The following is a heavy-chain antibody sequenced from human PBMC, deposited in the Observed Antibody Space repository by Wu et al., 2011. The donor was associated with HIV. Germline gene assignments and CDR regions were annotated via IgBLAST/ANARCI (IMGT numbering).Heavy chain of an antibody. V-gene: IGHV1-69*12. J-gene: IGHJ5*02. CDR1: GGSFSSYA. CDR2: IIPIFGTA. D-gene: IGHD2-15*01. CDR3: ARATVSRILLPEGEPKTIYTWLDP. Sequence: QVQLVQSETEMKKPESSVKVSCKTSGGSFSSYAIIWVRQAPGQGLEWMGGIIPIFGTAKYAQKFQGRVTITADDSTSTAYMELSSLRSEDTALYYCARATVSRILLPEGEPKTIYTWLDPCGQGTLVTISS.